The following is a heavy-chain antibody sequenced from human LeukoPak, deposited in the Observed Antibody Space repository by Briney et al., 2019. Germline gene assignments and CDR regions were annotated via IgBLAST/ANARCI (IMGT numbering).Heavy chain of an antibody. CDR2: IIPIFGTA. CDR3: ARGTVMGYYYYYMDV. V-gene: IGHV1-69*05. Sequence: GASVKVSCKASGGTFSSYAISWVRQAPGQGLEWMGGIIPIFGTANYGQKFQGRVTITTDESTSTAYMELSSLRSEDTAVYYCARGTVMGYYYYYMDVWGKGTTVTVSS. D-gene: IGHD4-11*01. J-gene: IGHJ6*03. CDR1: GGTFSSYA.